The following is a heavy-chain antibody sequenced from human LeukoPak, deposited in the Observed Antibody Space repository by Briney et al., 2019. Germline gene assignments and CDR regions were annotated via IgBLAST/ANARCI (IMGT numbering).Heavy chain of an antibody. CDR3: ARDLPLDPYDSSGYPRLYYYYGMDV. J-gene: IGHJ6*02. Sequence: GGSLRLSCSASGFTFSSYWMSWVRQAPGKGLEWVANINQDGSVKYHVDSVKGRFTISRDNSKNTLYLQMNSLRAEDTAVYYCARDLPLDPYDSSGYPRLYYYYGMDVWGQGTTVTVSS. CDR1: GFTFSSYW. CDR2: INQDGSVK. V-gene: IGHV3-7*01. D-gene: IGHD3-22*01.